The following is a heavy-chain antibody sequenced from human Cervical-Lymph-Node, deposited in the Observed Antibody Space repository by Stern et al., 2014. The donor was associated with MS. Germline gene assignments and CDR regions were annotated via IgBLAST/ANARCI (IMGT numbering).Heavy chain of an antibody. J-gene: IGHJ5*02. V-gene: IGHV4-4*02. CDR1: GDSISSNNW. D-gene: IGHD5-12*01. CDR3: ARVSLSDYDYFDP. CDR2: IPHSGTT. Sequence: QLQLQESGPGLVRPSATLSLTCVVSGDSISSNNWWSWVRPSPEKGLEWIGEIPHSGTTHYAPLFQSRLTLSLDKAKNHFSLNLNSVTAADTAVYHCARVSLSDYDYFDPWGQGTLVTVSS.